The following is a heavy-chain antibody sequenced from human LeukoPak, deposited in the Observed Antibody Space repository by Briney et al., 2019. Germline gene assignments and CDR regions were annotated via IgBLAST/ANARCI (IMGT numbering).Heavy chain of an antibody. J-gene: IGHJ4*02. CDR2: ISAYNGNT. V-gene: IGHV1-18*01. CDR3: ASVTYYYDSSGYFDY. Sequence: ASVKVSCKASGYTFTSYGISWVRQAPGRELEWMGWISAYNGNTNYAQKLQGRVTMTRDTSTSTVYMELSGLRSEDTAVYYCASVTYYYDSSGYFDYWGQGTLVTVSS. D-gene: IGHD3-22*01. CDR1: GYTFTSYG.